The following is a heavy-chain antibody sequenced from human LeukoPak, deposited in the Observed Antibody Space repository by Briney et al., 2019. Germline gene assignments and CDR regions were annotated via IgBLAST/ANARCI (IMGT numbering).Heavy chain of an antibody. D-gene: IGHD6-19*01. J-gene: IGHJ5*02. CDR2: INNDGTAT. CDR1: GFTFNYFW. Sequence: PGGSLRLSCAASGFTFNYFWMHWVRQVPGKGLVWVSGINNDGTATYYADSVKGRFTISRDNAETSLYLQMNSLRAEDTAMYFCTGGIGWLCDTWGQGTLVTVSS. V-gene: IGHV3-74*01. CDR3: TGGIGWLCDT.